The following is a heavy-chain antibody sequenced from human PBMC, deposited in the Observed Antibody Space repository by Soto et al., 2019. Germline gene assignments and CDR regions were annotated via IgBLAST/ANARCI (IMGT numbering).Heavy chain of an antibody. D-gene: IGHD6-13*01. V-gene: IGHV1-69*01. J-gene: IGHJ3*01. CDR2: IVPMFGTT. CDR1: GDTFNSFG. Sequence: QVQLVQSGPELKKPGSSVKVSCKAPGDTFNSFGISWVRQAPGQGLEWMGGIVPMFGTTNLALKFEDRVTITADELTTTVYMEIRGLTSEDTAVYYCARDLADVHLWDAFDVWGHGTRVTVSS. CDR3: ARDLADVHLWDAFDV.